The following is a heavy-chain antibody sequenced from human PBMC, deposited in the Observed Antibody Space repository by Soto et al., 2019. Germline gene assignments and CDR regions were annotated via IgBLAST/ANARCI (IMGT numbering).Heavy chain of an antibody. D-gene: IGHD2-2*01. J-gene: IGHJ6*02. CDR3: ARDAVVVPAAPNTYYYYYGMDV. CDR1: GFTFSDYY. CDR2: ISSSGSTI. V-gene: IGHV3-11*01. Sequence: PVGSLRLSCAASGFTFSDYYMSWIRQAPGKGLEWVSYISSSGSTIYYADSVKGRFTISRDNAKNSLYLQMNSLRAEDTAVYYCARDAVVVPAAPNTYYYYYGMDVWGQGTTVTVSS.